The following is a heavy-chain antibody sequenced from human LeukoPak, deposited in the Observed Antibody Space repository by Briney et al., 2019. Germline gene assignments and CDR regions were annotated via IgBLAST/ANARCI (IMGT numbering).Heavy chain of an antibody. J-gene: IGHJ5*02. D-gene: IGHD2-21*01. CDR1: GASIRTANYY. CDR2: MEYSVST. Sequence: PSQTLSLTCTVSGASIRTANYYWSWIRQYPGKGLEWIGYMEYSVSTRYNPSLKSRVVISADTSKNQFSLNLRSVTAADSAIYYCVTYRPGDINWFDPWGQGILVTVSS. V-gene: IGHV4-31*03. CDR3: VTYRPGDINWFDP.